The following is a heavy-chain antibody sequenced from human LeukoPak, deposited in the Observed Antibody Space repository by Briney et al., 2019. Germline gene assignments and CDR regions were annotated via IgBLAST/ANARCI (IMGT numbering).Heavy chain of an antibody. J-gene: IGHJ4*02. Sequence: GGSLRLSCAASRFTLSNYWMSWVRRAPGKGLEWVANIKQDGSETYYVDSVKGRFTISRDIAKNSLSLQMNSLRAEDTAVYYCARQRGSGCLDYWGQGTLVTVSS. D-gene: IGHD6-19*01. CDR3: ARQRGSGCLDY. V-gene: IGHV3-7*01. CDR1: RFTLSNYW. CDR2: IKQDGSET.